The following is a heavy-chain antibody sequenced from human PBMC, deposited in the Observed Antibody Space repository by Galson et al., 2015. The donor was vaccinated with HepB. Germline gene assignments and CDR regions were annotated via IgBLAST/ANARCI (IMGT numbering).Heavy chain of an antibody. V-gene: IGHV1-46*01. CDR1: GYTFTSYY. CDR3: ARDGEQWPRANWFDL. CDR2: INPSGGST. D-gene: IGHD6-19*01. J-gene: IGHJ5*02. Sequence: SVKVSCKASGYTFTSYYMHWVRQAPGQGLEWMGIINPSGGSTSYAQKFQGRVTMTRDTSTSTVYMELSSLRSEDTAVYYCARDGEQWPRANWFDLWGQGTLVTVSS.